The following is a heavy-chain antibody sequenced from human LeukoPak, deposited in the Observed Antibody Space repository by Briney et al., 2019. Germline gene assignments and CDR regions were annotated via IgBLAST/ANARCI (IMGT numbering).Heavy chain of an antibody. V-gene: IGHV4-34*01. CDR3: AKDAESGWSYLDY. CDR2: INHSGST. J-gene: IGHJ4*02. Sequence: SETLSLTCAVYGGSFSGYYWSWIRQPPGKGLEWIGEINHSGSTNYNPSLKSRVTISVDTSKNQFSLKLSSVTAADTAVYYCAKDAESGWSYLDYWGQGNLVTVSS. D-gene: IGHD6-19*01. CDR1: GGSFSGYY.